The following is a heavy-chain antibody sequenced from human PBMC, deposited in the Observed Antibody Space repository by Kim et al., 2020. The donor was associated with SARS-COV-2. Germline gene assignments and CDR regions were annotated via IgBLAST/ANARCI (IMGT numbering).Heavy chain of an antibody. CDR3: AVGSYYGNDY. CDR2: ST. V-gene: IGHV4-59*01. Sequence: STNYNPSLKSRVTISVDTSKNQFSLKLSSVTAADTAVYYCAVGSYYGNDYWGQGTLVTVSS. D-gene: IGHD1-26*01. J-gene: IGHJ4*02.